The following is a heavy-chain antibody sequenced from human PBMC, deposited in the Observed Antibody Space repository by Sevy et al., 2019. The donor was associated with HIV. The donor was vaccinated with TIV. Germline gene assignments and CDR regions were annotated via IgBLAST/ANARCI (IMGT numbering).Heavy chain of an antibody. J-gene: IGHJ4*02. CDR3: ARDVGWLTG. CDR2: ITKSGTTT. D-gene: IGHD3-3*01. Sequence: GGSLRLSCAASGFTFSDYYTSWIRQAPGKGLEWVSYITKSGTTTSYADSVKGRFTISRDNAKNSLSLHMNSLTADDTAVYYCARDVGWLTGWGQGTLVTVSS. V-gene: IGHV3-11*04. CDR1: GFTFSDYY.